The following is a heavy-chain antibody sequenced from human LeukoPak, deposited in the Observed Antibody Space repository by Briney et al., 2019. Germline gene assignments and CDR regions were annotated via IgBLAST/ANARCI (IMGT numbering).Heavy chain of an antibody. V-gene: IGHV4-39*01. Sequence: SETLSLTCTVSGGSISNSNYYWGWIRQPPGKGLEWIGNIYYSGSTYYNPSLRSRVTISVDTSKNQFSLKLSSVTAADTAVYYCARRPIVGSTGFYFDPWGPGTLVTVSS. CDR1: GGSISNSNYY. CDR3: ARRPIVGSTGFYFDP. CDR2: IYYSGST. J-gene: IGHJ5*02. D-gene: IGHD1-26*01.